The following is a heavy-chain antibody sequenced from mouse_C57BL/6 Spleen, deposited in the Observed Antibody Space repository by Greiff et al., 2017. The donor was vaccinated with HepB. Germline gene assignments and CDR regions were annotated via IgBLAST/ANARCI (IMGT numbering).Heavy chain of an antibody. CDR1: GYSITSGYY. Sequence: EVKLQESGPGLVKPSQSLSLTCSVTGYSITSGYYWNWIRQFPGNKLEWMGYISYDGSNNYNPSLKNRISITRDTSKNQFFLKLNSVTTEDTATYYCARDLPGAYWGQGTLVTVSA. CDR3: ARDLPGAY. CDR2: ISYDGSN. J-gene: IGHJ3*01. V-gene: IGHV3-6*01.